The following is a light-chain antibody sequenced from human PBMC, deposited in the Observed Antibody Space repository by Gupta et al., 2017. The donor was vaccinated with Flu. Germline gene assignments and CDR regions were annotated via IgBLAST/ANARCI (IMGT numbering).Light chain of an antibody. V-gene: IGLV1-44*01. CDR3: AAWDDSLNGHYV. CDR1: SSNIGSNN. J-gene: IGLJ1*01. Sequence: QSVLAHPPPPSATAGRRVTLLCSGSSSNIGSNNVNWYQQVPGTAPKLLIYGNSQRPSGVPDRFSGSKSGTSASLAISGLQSEDEADYYCAAWDDSLNGHYVFGTGTKVTVL. CDR2: GNS.